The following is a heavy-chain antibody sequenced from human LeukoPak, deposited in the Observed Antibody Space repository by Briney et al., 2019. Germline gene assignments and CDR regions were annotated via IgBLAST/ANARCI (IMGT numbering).Heavy chain of an antibody. J-gene: IGHJ4*02. D-gene: IGHD6-13*01. CDR3: AGGIAAAGFDY. CDR2: ISSSSSYI. Sequence: GGSLRLSCAASGFTFSSYSMNWVRQAPGKGLEWVSSISSSSSYIYYADSVKGRFTISRDNAKNSLYLQMNSLRAEDTAVYCCAGGIAAAGFDYWGQGTLLTVSS. V-gene: IGHV3-21*01. CDR1: GFTFSSYS.